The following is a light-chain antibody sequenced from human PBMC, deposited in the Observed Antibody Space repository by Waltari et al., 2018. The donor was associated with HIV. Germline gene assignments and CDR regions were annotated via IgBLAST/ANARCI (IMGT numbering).Light chain of an antibody. CDR2: NDK. J-gene: IGLJ2*01. CDR3: QVWDRDSDVV. Sequence: SYVLTQPPSVSVPPGQTARITCGGSSIARRNVQWYQQKPGQAPVLVVYNDKDRPSGIPERFSGSNSWNTVTLTISTVEAGDEADYYCQVWDRDSDVVFGGGTKLTVL. CDR1: SIARRN. V-gene: IGLV3-21*02.